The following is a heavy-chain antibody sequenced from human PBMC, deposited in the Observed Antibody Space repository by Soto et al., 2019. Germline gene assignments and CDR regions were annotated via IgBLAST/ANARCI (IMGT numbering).Heavy chain of an antibody. Sequence: QVQLQESGPGLVKPSGTLSLTCAVSNGSISNNDWWSWVRQPPGKGLEWIGEINHSGTTNYTPSRKSRVTILVDKSKNQFSLKLTSVTAADTAVYYCARGITFGGVIFDDWGQGTLVTVSS. CDR3: ARGITFGGVIFDD. V-gene: IGHV4-4*02. CDR1: NGSISNNDW. J-gene: IGHJ4*02. D-gene: IGHD3-16*01. CDR2: INHSGTT.